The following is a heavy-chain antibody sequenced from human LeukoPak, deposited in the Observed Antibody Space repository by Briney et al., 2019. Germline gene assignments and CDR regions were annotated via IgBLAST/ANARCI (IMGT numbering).Heavy chain of an antibody. CDR3: ARLTGAYYFDY. CDR1: GYPFTGYY. J-gene: IGHJ4*02. Sequence: ASVKVSCKASGYPFTGYYMHWVRQAPGQGLEWMGRINPNSGGTNYAQKFQGRVTMTRDTSISTAYMELSRLRSDDTAVYYWARLTGAYYFDYWGQGTLVTVSS. V-gene: IGHV1-2*06. CDR2: INPNSGGT. D-gene: IGHD1-14*01.